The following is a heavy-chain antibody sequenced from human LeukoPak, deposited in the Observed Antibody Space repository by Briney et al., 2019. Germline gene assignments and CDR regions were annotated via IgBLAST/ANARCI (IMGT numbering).Heavy chain of an antibody. J-gene: IGHJ5*02. CDR3: ARVPRYCSSTSCQKNWFGP. CDR2: INHSGST. V-gene: IGHV4-34*01. D-gene: IGHD2-2*01. CDR1: GGSFSGYY. Sequence: SETLSLTCAVYGGSFSGYYWSWIRQPPGKGLEWIGEINHSGSTNYNPSLKSRVTISVDTSKNQFSLKLSSVTAADTAVYYCARVPRYCSSTSCQKNWFGPWGQGTLVTVSS.